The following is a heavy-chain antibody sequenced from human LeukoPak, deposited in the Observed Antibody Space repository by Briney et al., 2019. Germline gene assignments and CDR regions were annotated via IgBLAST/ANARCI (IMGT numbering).Heavy chain of an antibody. V-gene: IGHV4-59*08. D-gene: IGHD6-13*01. CDR1: GGSITSYY. J-gene: IGHJ4*02. Sequence: KSSETLSLTCTVSGGSITSYYWSWLRQPPGKGLEWIGYLFHSGTRRYNPSLKSRVTISADTTKNQIFLTLNSTTAADTAVYYCARRRGWKQQLVYFDYWGQGTLATVSS. CDR2: LFHSGTR. CDR3: ARRRGWKQQLVYFDY.